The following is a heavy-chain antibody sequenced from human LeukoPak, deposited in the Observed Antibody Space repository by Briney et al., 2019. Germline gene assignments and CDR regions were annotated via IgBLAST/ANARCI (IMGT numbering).Heavy chain of an antibody. V-gene: IGHV3-64*01. CDR2: IGYNGGDT. D-gene: IGHD1-7*01. CDR3: ARVGNYGSGFDI. CDR1: GFTLSTYS. J-gene: IGHJ3*02. Sequence: GSLRLSCAASGFTLSTYSMHWVRQAPGKGLEFVSAIGYNGGDTYYANSVKGRFTISRDISKNTLYLQMGSLRAEDMAVYYCARVGNYGSGFDIWGQGTMVTLSS.